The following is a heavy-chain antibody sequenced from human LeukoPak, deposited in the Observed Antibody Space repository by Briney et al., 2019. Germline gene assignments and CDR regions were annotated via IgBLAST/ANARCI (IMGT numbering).Heavy chain of an antibody. J-gene: IGHJ3*02. Sequence: ASVKVSCKVSGYTLTELSMHWVRQAPGKGLEWMGGFDPEDGETIYAQKFQGRVTITTDESTSTAYMELSSLRSEDTAVYYCARESGITIFGVVSRHDAFDIWGQGTMVTVSS. CDR2: FDPEDGET. CDR1: GYTLTELS. V-gene: IGHV1-24*01. D-gene: IGHD3-3*01. CDR3: ARESGITIFGVVSRHDAFDI.